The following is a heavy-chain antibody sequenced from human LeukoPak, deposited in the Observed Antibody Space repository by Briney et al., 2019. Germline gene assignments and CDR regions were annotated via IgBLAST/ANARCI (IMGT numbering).Heavy chain of an antibody. CDR2: IYYSGST. D-gene: IGHD4-11*01. J-gene: IGHJ4*02. V-gene: IGHV4-59*01. Sequence: TPSETLSLTCTVSGGSISSYYWSWIRQPPGKGLEWIGYIYYSGSTNYNPPLKSRVTISVDTSKNQFSLKLSSVTAADTAVYYCARALQDYSNYPSYFDYWGQGTLVTVSS. CDR3: ARALQDYSNYPSYFDY. CDR1: GGSISSYY.